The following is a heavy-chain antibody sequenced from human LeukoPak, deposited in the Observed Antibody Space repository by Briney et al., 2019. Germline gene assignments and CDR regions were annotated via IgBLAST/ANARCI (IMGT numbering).Heavy chain of an antibody. D-gene: IGHD6-6*01. CDR1: GGTFSSYA. J-gene: IGHJ4*02. V-gene: IGHV1-69*05. CDR3: ARGSSSFGYYFDY. CDR2: IIPIFGTA. Sequence: GASVKVSCKASGGTFSSYAISWVRRAPGQGLERMGRIIPIFGTANYAQKFQGRVTITTDESTSTAYMELSSLRSEDTAVYYCARGSSSFGYYFDYWGQGTLVTVSS.